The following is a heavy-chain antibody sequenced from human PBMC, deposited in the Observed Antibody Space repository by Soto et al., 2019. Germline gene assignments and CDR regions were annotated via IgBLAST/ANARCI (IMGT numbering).Heavy chain of an antibody. J-gene: IGHJ4*02. CDR1: GCTFTSYA. Sequence: ASVKVSCKASGCTFTSYAMHWVRQAPGQRLEWMGWINAGNGNTKYSQKFQGRVTITRDTSASTAYMELSSLRSEDTAVYYCARGCDILTGYYLRCYFDYWGQGTLVTVSS. V-gene: IGHV1-3*01. D-gene: IGHD3-9*01. CDR2: INAGNGNT. CDR3: ARGCDILTGYYLRCYFDY.